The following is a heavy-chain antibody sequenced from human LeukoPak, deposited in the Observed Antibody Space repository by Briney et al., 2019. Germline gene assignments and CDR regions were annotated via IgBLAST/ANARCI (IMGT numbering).Heavy chain of an antibody. Sequence: SVKVSCKASGGTFSSYAISWVRQAPGQGLEWMGGIIPIFGTANYAQKFQGRVTITADESTSTAYMELSSLRSEDTAVYNCARDRVGATYFDYWGQGTLVTVSS. J-gene: IGHJ4*02. V-gene: IGHV1-69*13. D-gene: IGHD1-26*01. CDR3: ARDRVGATYFDY. CDR1: GGTFSSYA. CDR2: IIPIFGTA.